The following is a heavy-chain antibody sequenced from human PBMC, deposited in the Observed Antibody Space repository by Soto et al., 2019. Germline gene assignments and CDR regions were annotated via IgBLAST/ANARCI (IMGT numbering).Heavy chain of an antibody. CDR2: IVPMFDTT. CDR3: SIGKCALPLNRPDTFDI. CDR1: GGSFSNYG. Sequence: QVPLVQSGAEVRYPGSSVKVSCRASGGSFSNYGLTWLRQAPGQGLEWMGGIVPMFDTTSYAQKFQVSFTITAPDSTDTSYMELSRLKLECTAVYSCSIGKCALPLNRPDTFDIWGQWTSVTISS. D-gene: IGHD1-26*01. V-gene: IGHV1-69*01. J-gene: IGHJ3*02.